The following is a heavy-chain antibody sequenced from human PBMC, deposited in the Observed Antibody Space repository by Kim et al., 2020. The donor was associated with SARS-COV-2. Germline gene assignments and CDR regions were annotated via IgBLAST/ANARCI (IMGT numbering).Heavy chain of an antibody. CDR3: AKVVRAGRVGATGGDGIDY. D-gene: IGHD1-26*01. J-gene: IGHJ4*02. V-gene: IGHV3-23*01. Sequence: GGSLRLSCAASGFTFSSYAMSWVRQAPGKGLEWVSAISGSGGSTYYADSVKGRFTISRDNSKNTLYLQMNSLRAEDTAVYYCAKVVRAGRVGATGGDGIDYWGQGTLVTVSS. CDR1: GFTFSSYA. CDR2: ISGSGGST.